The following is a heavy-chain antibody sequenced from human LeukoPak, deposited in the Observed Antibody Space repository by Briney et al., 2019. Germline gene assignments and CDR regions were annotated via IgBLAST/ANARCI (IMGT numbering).Heavy chain of an antibody. CDR3: AGGRLWIFDY. CDR2: INPSGGST. Sequence: GASVKVSCKASGYSFTSKYMHWVRQAPGQGPEWMGIINPSGGSTSYPQKFQGRFTMTRDTSTSTVYMELSSLKSEGTAVYYCAGGRLWIFDYWGQSTLVTVSS. V-gene: IGHV1-46*03. CDR1: GYSFTSKY. J-gene: IGHJ4*02. D-gene: IGHD5-18*01.